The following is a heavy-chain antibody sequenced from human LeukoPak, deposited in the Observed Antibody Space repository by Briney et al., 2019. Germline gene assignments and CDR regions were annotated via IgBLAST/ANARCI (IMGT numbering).Heavy chain of an antibody. CDR1: GGSFSGYY. V-gene: IGHV4-34*01. D-gene: IGHD1-26*01. CDR2: INHSGST. Sequence: PSETLSLTCAVYGGSFSGYYWSWIRQPPGKGLEWIGEINHSGSTNYNPSLKSRVTISVDTSKNQFSLKLSSVTAADTAVYYCLKEVGWELPAFDIWGQGTMVTVSS. CDR3: LKEVGWELPAFDI. J-gene: IGHJ3*02.